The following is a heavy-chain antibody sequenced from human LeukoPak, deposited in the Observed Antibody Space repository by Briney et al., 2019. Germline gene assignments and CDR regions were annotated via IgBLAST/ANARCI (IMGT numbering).Heavy chain of an antibody. V-gene: IGHV3-30*18. CDR1: GFTFSSYG. D-gene: IGHD3-9*01. J-gene: IGHJ6*02. Sequence: GGSLRLSCAASGFTFSSYGMHWVRQAPGKGLEWVAVTPYDGSNRYYSDSVKGRFTISRDNSKNTLYLQMNSLRAEDTAVYYCAKAVHYDTLAGPGRDHYYYYGMDVWGQGTTVTVSS. CDR2: TPYDGSNR. CDR3: AKAVHYDTLAGPGRDHYYYYGMDV.